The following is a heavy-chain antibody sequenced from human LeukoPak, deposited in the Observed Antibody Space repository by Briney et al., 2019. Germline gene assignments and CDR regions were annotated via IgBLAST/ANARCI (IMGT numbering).Heavy chain of an antibody. CDR1: GGSISSYC. V-gene: IGHV4-59*01. Sequence: SETLSLTCTVSGGSISSYCWSWIRQPPGKGLEWIGYIYYSGSTNYNPSLKSRVTISVDTSKNQFSLKLSSVTAADTAVYYCARGQGYDILTGLYYYYGMDVWGKGTTVTVSS. CDR3: ARGQGYDILTGLYYYYGMDV. CDR2: IYYSGST. J-gene: IGHJ6*04. D-gene: IGHD3-9*01.